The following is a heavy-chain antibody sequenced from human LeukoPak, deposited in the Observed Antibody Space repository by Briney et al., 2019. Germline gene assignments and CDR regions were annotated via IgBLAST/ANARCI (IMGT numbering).Heavy chain of an antibody. CDR3: ARDVLYYYDSSGYFYDAFDI. CDR1: GYTFTGYY. D-gene: IGHD3-22*01. Sequence: ASVKVSCKASGYTFTGYYMHWVRQAPGQGLEWMGWINPNSGGTNYAQKFQGRVTTTRDTSISTAYMELSRLRSDDTAVYYCARDVLYYYDSSGYFYDAFDIWGQGTMATVSS. CDR2: INPNSGGT. V-gene: IGHV1-2*02. J-gene: IGHJ3*02.